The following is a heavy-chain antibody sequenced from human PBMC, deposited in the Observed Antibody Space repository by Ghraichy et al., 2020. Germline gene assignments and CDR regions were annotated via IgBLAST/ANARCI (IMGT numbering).Heavy chain of an antibody. V-gene: IGHV3-53*01. Sequence: GESLNISCAAAGFTVSSNYMSWVRQAPGKGLEWVSIIYSGGTTYYAGSVKGRFTISRDNSKNTLYLQMNSLRAEDTAVYYCARHGEHIYYDSSTYWGANYYGMDVRAQGTTVTVSS. CDR2: IYSGGTT. D-gene: IGHD3-22*01. CDR1: GFTVSSNY. CDR3: ARHGEHIYYDSSTYWGANYYGMDV. J-gene: IGHJ6*02.